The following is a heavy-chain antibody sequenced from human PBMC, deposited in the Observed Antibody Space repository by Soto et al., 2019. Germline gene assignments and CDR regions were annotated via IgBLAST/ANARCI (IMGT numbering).Heavy chain of an antibody. Sequence: QVQLVESGGGLVKPGGSLRLSCAASGFTFSDYYMSWIRQAPGKGLEWVSYISSSGSTIYYADSVKGRFTISRDNAKNALCLEMNSLRAEDTAVYYCAGRGGYCSSTSCYADAFDIWGQGTMVTVSS. CDR1: GFTFSDYY. CDR2: ISSSGSTI. V-gene: IGHV3-11*01. D-gene: IGHD2-2*01. J-gene: IGHJ3*02. CDR3: AGRGGYCSSTSCYADAFDI.